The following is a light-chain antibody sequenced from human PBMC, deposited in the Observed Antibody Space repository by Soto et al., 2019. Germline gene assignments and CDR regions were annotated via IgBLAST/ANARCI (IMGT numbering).Light chain of an antibody. J-gene: IGLJ1*01. CDR3: SAYTVSRTYV. Sequence: QSALTQPASVSGSPGQSITISCTGTSSDVGAYNFVSWHQQHPGKAPKLMIYNVYDRPSGISYRFSGSKSGNTASLTISGLQGEDEADYYRSAYTVSRTYVFGNGTKVTVL. V-gene: IGLV2-14*03. CDR2: NVY. CDR1: SSDVGAYNF.